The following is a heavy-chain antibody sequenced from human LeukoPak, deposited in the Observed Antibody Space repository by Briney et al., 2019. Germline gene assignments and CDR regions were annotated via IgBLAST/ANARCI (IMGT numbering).Heavy chain of an antibody. CDR1: ADSVPSYCAA. V-gene: IGHV6-1*01. CDR2: TYYSPKSHN. J-gene: IGHJ4*02. Sequence: SQTLSLTCAISADSVPSYCAAWPWITHTPSSGSEWLRSTYYSPKSHNHHAVSVKSPITINPDTSKTHFSLQPNPVTPEATRVYYCARGTRSACSGADFHYRGQRTLVTVSS. CDR3: ARGTRSACSGADFHY. D-gene: IGHD6-19*01.